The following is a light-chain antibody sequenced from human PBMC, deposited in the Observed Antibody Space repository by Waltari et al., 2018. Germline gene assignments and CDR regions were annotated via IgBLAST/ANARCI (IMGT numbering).Light chain of an antibody. CDR3: HQRSKWPLT. CDR1: QNIDSY. V-gene: IGKV3-11*01. J-gene: IGKJ4*01. CDR2: DAS. Sequence: EIVLTQSPATLSLSPGERATLSCRASQNIDSYLAWYQLKPGQVPRRLIYDASNRATGIPARFSGSGSGADFTLIISSLEPEDFAVYYCHQRSKWPLTFGGGTKVEIK.